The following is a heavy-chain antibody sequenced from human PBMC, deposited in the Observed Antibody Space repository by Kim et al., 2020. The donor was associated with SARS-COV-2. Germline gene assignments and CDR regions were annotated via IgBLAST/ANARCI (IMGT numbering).Heavy chain of an antibody. CDR1: GGSFSGYY. J-gene: IGHJ5*02. CDR2: INHSGST. V-gene: IGHV4-34*01. D-gene: IGHD5-18*01. Sequence: SETLSLTCAVYGGSFSGYYWSWIRQPPGKGLEWIGEINHSGSTNYNPSLKSRVTISVDTSKNQFSLKLSSVTAADTAVYYCARGRPKAGPRGYSYGYRWFDPWGQGTLVTVSS. CDR3: ARGRPKAGPRGYSYGYRWFDP.